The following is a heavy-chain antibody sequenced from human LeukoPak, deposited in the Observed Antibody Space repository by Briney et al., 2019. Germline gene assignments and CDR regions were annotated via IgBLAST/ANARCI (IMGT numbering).Heavy chain of an antibody. Sequence: ASVKVSCKASGGTFSSYAISWVRQAPGQGLEWMGRIIPILGIANYAQRFQGRVTITADKSTSTAYMELSSLRAEDTAVYYCARDPRYCSGGSCYFNWFDPWGQGTLVTVSS. V-gene: IGHV1-69*04. CDR1: GGTFSSYA. CDR2: IIPILGIA. D-gene: IGHD2-15*01. J-gene: IGHJ5*02. CDR3: ARDPRYCSGGSCYFNWFDP.